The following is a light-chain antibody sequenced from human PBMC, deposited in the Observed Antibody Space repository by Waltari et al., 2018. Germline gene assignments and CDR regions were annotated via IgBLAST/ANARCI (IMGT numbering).Light chain of an antibody. CDR1: SRDVGAYAY. CDR2: EVS. Sequence: QSALTQPPSASGSPGQSVTIPCPGTSRDVGAYAYVSWYHQHPGKAPNLMIFEVSKRPSGVPDRFSGSKSGNTASLTVSGLQAEDEADYYCSSFAGSNNFVFGTGTKVTVL. V-gene: IGLV2-8*01. CDR3: SSFAGSNNFV. J-gene: IGLJ1*01.